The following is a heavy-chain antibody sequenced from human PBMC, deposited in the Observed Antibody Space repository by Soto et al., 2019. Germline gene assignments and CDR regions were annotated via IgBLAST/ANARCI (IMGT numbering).Heavy chain of an antibody. CDR2: IYYSGST. Sequence: TLSLTCTVSGGSISSYYWSWIRQPPGKGLEWIGYIYYSGSTNYNPSLKSRVTISVDTSKNQFSLKLSSVTAADTAVYYCARTYDFWSGYWAYYFDYWGQGTLVTVSS. CDR3: ARTYDFWSGYWAYYFDY. V-gene: IGHV4-59*01. J-gene: IGHJ4*02. CDR1: GGSISSYY. D-gene: IGHD3-3*01.